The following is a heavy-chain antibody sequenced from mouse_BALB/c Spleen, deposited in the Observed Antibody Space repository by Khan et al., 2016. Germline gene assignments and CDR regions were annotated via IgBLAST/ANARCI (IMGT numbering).Heavy chain of an antibody. V-gene: IGHV7-3*02. Sequence: EVELVESGGGLIQPGDSLRLSCATSGFTFTDYYMSWVRQPPGQALEWLGFIRNNANGYTTEYSSSVKGRFTIYRANSQSILYLHMHTLRAEDSATYYGARDNYARDYWGQGTSVTVSS. CDR2: IRNNANGYTT. J-gene: IGHJ4*01. CDR1: GFTFTDYY. CDR3: ARDNYARDY.